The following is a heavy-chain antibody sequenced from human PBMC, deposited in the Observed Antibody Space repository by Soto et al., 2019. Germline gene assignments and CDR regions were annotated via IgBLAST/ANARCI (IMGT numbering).Heavy chain of an antibody. D-gene: IGHD2-21*02. CDR2: IYYSGRT. J-gene: IGHJ4*02. V-gene: IGHV4-39*01. CDR1: GESISSSSYY. Sequence: TSETLSLTCIVSGESISSSSYYWGRIRQPPGKGLEWIGSIYYSGRTYYNPSFKSRVTISIDTSKNQFSLKLSSVTATDTAVYYCARQRTTVVTQAYFDHWGQGSLGTVSS. CDR3: ARQRTTVVTQAYFDH.